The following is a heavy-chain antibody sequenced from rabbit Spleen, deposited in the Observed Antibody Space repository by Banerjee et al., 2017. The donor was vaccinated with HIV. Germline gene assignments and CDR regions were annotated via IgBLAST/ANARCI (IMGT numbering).Heavy chain of an antibody. CDR1: GFSFSNNYV. V-gene: IGHV1S45*01. J-gene: IGHJ6*01. Sequence: QEQLEESGGDLVKPGASLTLTCTASGFSFSNNYVMCWVRQAPGKGLEWIACISAGNSDNTYYASWAKGRFTISTTSSTTVTLQMTSLTAADTAAYFCARGYGGYDLWGQGTLVTVS. D-gene: IGHD2-1*01. CDR2: ISAGNSDNT. CDR3: ARGYGGYDL.